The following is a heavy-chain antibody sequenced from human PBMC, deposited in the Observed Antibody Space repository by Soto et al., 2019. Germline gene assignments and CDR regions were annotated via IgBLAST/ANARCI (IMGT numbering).Heavy chain of an antibody. CDR2: IIPILGIA. CDR1: GGTISSYP. CDR3: SGLPTAAGSRDC. D-gene: IGHD6-13*01. V-gene: IGHV1-69*02. J-gene: IGHJ4*02. Sequence: QVQLVQSGAEVKKPGSSVKVSCKASGGTISSYPISWVRQAPGQGLEWMGRIIPILGIANYAQKFQGRVTITADKSTSTAYMELSSLRSEDTAVYYWSGLPTAAGSRDCWGQGTLVTVSS.